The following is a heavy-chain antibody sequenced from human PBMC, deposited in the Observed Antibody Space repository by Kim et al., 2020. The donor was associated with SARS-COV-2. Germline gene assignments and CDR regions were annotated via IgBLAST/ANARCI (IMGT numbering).Heavy chain of an antibody. V-gene: IGHV3-53*01. Sequence: GGSLRLSCAVSGFTVSSNYMSWVRQAPGKGLEWVSVIYSGGSTYYADSVKGRFTISRDNSKNTLYLQMNSLRAEDTAVYYCASGTTYYYDSSGDAFDIWGQGTMVTVSS. D-gene: IGHD3-22*01. J-gene: IGHJ3*02. CDR2: IYSGGST. CDR1: GFTVSSNY. CDR3: ASGTTYYYDSSGDAFDI.